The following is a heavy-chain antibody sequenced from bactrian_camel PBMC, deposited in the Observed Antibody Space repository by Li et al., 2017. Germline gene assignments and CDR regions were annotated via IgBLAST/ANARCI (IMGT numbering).Heavy chain of an antibody. CDR3: AIFLSY. Sequence: EVQLVESGGGSVQAGGSLRLSCAASEFTFSYSDMSWVRQAPGKGLEWISVINAGGGNTDYADSVKGRFTISRDNAKNTLYLQMNSLKTEDTAVYYCAIFLSYWGQGTQVTVS. V-gene: IGHV3S40*01. J-gene: IGHJ4*01. CDR1: EFTFSYSD. CDR2: INAGGGNT.